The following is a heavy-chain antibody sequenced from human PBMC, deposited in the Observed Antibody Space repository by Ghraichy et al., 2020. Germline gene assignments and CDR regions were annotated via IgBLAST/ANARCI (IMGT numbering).Heavy chain of an antibody. D-gene: IGHD5-12*01. CDR1: GFTFSNYG. J-gene: IGHJ4*02. Sequence: GGSLRLSCAASGFTFSNYGMNRVRQAPGKGLEWVSTAIGGHCGEDYADSVKGRFTISRDNYENTLYLQMNSLGVEDTAVYYCAKGGGGYSPFDYWGRRALIAVPS. CDR2: AIGGHCGE. CDR3: AKGGGGYSPFDY. V-gene: IGHV3-23*01.